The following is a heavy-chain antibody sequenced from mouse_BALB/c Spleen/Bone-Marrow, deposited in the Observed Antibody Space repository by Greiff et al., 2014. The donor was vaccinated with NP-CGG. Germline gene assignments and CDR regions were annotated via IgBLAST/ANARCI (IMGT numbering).Heavy chain of an antibody. CDR2: INPYNGGT. CDR1: GYSFTGYY. D-gene: IGHD2-10*02. J-gene: IGHJ3*01. Sequence: EVQLQQSGPELVKPGASVKISCKASGYSFTGYYMHWVKQRPGKSLEWIGEINPYNGGTSYNQKFKGKATLTVDTSSSTAFMELHSLTSEDSLFYYCARQLYGNYAYWGQGTLVTVSA. CDR3: ARQLYGNYAY. V-gene: IGHV1S30*01.